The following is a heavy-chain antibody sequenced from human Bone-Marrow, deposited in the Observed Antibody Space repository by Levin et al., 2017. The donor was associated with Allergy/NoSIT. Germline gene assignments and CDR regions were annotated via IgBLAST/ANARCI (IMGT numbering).Heavy chain of an antibody. V-gene: IGHV1-2*06. CDR1: GYTFSDFY. CDR2: IPPGDGDA. CDR3: ARSNATSFDY. J-gene: IGHJ4*02. D-gene: IGHD2-2*01. Sequence: GESLKISCKTSGYTFSDFYIHWVRQAPGQGLEWVGRIPPGDGDATSAQRFQGRVALTRDTSTNTAYMELKRLTSDDTAVFYCARSNATSFDYWGQGQLVTVSP.